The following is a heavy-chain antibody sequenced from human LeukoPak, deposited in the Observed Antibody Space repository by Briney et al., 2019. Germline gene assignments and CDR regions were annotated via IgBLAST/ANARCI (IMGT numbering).Heavy chain of an antibody. D-gene: IGHD5-18*01. CDR2: ISDSGRST. CDR3: ARHDSFIPY. Sequence: PGGSLRLSCTASGFTFSDYAISWVRQAPGKGLEWVSGISDSGRSTYYSDSVRGRCTISRDISKNTVYLEVNNLRAEDTAVYFCARHDSFIPYWGQGTLVSVSS. J-gene: IGHJ4*02. CDR1: GFTFSDYA. V-gene: IGHV3-23*01.